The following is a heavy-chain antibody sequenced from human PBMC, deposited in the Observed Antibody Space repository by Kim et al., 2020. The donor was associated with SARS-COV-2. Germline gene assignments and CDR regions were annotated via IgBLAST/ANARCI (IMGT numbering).Heavy chain of an antibody. CDR1: GFTFSSYA. D-gene: IGHD6-13*01. CDR3: ARDGGYSSSWSSGAFDY. Sequence: GGSLRLSCAASGFTFSSYAMHWVRQAPGKGLEWVAVISYDGSNKYYADSVKGRFTISRDNSKNTLYLQMNSLRAEDTAVYYCARDGGYSSSWSSGAFDYWGQGTLVTVSS. CDR2: ISYDGSNK. J-gene: IGHJ4*02. V-gene: IGHV3-30*04.